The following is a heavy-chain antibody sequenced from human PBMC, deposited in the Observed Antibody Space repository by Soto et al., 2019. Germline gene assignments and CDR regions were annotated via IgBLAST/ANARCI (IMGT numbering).Heavy chain of an antibody. CDR2: INPYSGHT. D-gene: IGHD3-22*01. CDR3: ARGQVVNFDNWFDP. Sequence: QIQLVQSGAEVKKPGTSVKVSCKASGYTFTSYGICWVRQAPGRGLEWMGWINPYSGHTNYAQNFQDRATLTTDTSTNTAYMELKSLRSDDTAVYFCARGQVVNFDNWFDPWGQGTRVNVSS. CDR1: GYTFTSYG. J-gene: IGHJ5*02. V-gene: IGHV1-18*04.